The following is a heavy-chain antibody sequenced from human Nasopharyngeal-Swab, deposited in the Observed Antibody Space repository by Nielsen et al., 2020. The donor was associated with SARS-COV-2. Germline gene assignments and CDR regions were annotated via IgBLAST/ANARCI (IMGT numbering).Heavy chain of an antibody. CDR3: ASSYYDFWSGPGAFDI. CDR2: INPSGGST. J-gene: IGHJ3*02. V-gene: IGHV1-46*01. CDR1: GYTFTSYY. D-gene: IGHD3-3*01. Sequence: ASVKVSCKASGYTFTSYYMHWVRQAPGQGLEGMGIINPSGGSTNYAQKFQGRVTITADESTSTAYMELSSLGSDDTAVYYCASSYYDFWSGPGAFDIWGQGTMVTVSS.